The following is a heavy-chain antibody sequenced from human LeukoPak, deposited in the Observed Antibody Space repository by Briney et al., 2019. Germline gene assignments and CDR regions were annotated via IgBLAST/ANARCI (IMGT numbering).Heavy chain of an antibody. CDR3: ARDPGIAVAGPMEMRFDY. Sequence: GGSLGLSCAASGFTFSSYAMHWVRQAPGKGLEWVAVISYDGSNKYYADSVKGRFTISRDNSKNTLYLQMNSLRAEDTAVYYCARDPGIAVAGPMEMRFDYWGQGTLVTVSS. J-gene: IGHJ4*02. V-gene: IGHV3-30-3*01. CDR1: GFTFSSYA. CDR2: ISYDGSNK. D-gene: IGHD6-19*01.